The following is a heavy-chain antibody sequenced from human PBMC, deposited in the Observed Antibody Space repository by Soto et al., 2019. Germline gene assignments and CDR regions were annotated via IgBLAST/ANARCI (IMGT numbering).Heavy chain of an antibody. D-gene: IGHD2-2*01. Sequence: EVQLLESGGGLVQPGGSLRLSCAASGFTFSTYAMSWVRQAPGKGLERVSVITGSGSSSYYADSVKGRSTISRDNSKNTLYLQMKSLRAEDTAVYYCAKMGFRSSTGIYYYTMDVWGQGTTVTVSS. CDR1: GFTFSTYA. CDR3: AKMGFRSSTGIYYYTMDV. V-gene: IGHV3-23*01. J-gene: IGHJ6*02. CDR2: ITGSGSSS.